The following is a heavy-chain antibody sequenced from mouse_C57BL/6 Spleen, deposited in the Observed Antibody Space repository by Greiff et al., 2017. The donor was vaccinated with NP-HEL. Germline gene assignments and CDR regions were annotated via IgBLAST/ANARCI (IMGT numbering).Heavy chain of an antibody. CDR2: IYPRDGSN. D-gene: IGHD1-1*01. V-gene: IGHV1-85*01. CDR1: GYTFTSYD. CDR3: ARRPLRDGAMDY. Sequence: QVQLKESGPELVKPGASVKLSCKASGYTFTSYDINWVKQRPGQGLEWIGWIYPRDGSNKYNEKFKGKATLTVDTSYSTAYMELHSLTSEDSAVYFCARRPLRDGAMDYWGQGTSVTVSS. J-gene: IGHJ4*01.